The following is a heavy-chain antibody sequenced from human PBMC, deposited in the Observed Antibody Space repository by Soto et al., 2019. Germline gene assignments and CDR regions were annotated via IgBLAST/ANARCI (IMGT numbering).Heavy chain of an antibody. Sequence: PSETLSLTCTVSGGSISSGDYYWSWIRQPPGKGLEWIGYIYYSGSTYYNPSLKSRVTISVDTSKNQFSLKLSSVTAADTAVYYCARDSGSDSEGRRFDYWGQGTLVTVSS. CDR2: IYYSGST. CDR1: GGSISSGDYY. V-gene: IGHV4-30-4*01. J-gene: IGHJ4*02. D-gene: IGHD5-12*01. CDR3: ARDSGSDSEGRRFDY.